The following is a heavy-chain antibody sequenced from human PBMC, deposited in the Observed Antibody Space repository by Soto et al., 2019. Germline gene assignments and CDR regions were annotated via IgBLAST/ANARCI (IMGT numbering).Heavy chain of an antibody. Sequence: QVQLQESGPGLVKPSQTLSLTCTVSGGSISSGDYYWSWIRQPPGKGLEWIGYIYYSGSTYYNPCLRGRVTISVDPSKNQFSLKLSSVTAADTAVYYCARVVGTIFGVAYYYYYGMDVWGQGTTVTVSS. V-gene: IGHV4-30-4*01. CDR2: IYYSGST. CDR3: ARVVGTIFGVAYYYYYGMDV. D-gene: IGHD3-3*01. J-gene: IGHJ6*02. CDR1: GGSISSGDYY.